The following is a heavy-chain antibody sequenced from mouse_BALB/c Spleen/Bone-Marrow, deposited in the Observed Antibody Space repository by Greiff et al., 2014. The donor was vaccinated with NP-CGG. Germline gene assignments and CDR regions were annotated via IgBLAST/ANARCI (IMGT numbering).Heavy chain of an antibody. CDR3: TSWDY. CDR2: IYPGGGST. V-gene: IGHV1S22*01. CDR1: GYTFTSYW. J-gene: IGHJ2*01. Sequence: LQQSGSELVRPGASVKLSCKASGYTFTSYWMHWVKQRHGQGLEWIGNIYPGGGSTNYDEKFKSKGTLTVDTSSSTAYMHLSSLTSEDSAVYYCTSWDYWGQGTTLTVSS.